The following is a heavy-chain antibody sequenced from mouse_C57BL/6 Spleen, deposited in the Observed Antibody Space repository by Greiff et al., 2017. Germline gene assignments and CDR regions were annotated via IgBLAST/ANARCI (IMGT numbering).Heavy chain of an antibody. CDR1: GYAFSSSW. D-gene: IGHD4-1*02. Sequence: QVQLKESGPELVKPGASVKISCKASGYAFSSSWMNWVKQRPGKGLEWIGRIYPGDGDTNYNGKFKGKATLTADKSSSPAYMQLSSLTSEDSAVYFCARRSQLGGFAYWGQGTLVTVSA. V-gene: IGHV1-82*01. J-gene: IGHJ3*01. CDR2: IYPGDGDT. CDR3: ARRSQLGGFAY.